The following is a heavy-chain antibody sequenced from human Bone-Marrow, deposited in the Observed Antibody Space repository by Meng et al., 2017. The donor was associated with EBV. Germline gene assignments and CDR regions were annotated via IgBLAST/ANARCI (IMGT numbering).Heavy chain of an antibody. J-gene: IGHJ4*02. D-gene: IGHD1-26*01. CDR1: GYTFTSSG. CDR2: ISAYNGST. Sequence: VQLVQSGPWVKKPGASVNVSCNASGYTFTSSGISWVRQAPGQGLEWMGWISAYNGSTNYAQKLQGRVTMTTDTSTSTAYMELRSLRSDDTAVYYCARVVVSGSFTHFDYWGQGTLVTVSS. V-gene: IGHV1-18*01. CDR3: ARVVVSGSFTHFDY.